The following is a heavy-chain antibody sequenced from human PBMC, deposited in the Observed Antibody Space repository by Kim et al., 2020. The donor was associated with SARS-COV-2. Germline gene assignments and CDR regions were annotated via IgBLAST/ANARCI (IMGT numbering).Heavy chain of an antibody. CDR3: ARDSATMVRGNAFEI. CDR2: IYHSGST. J-gene: IGHJ3*02. Sequence: SETLSLTCAVSGGSISSSNWWSWVRQPPGKGLEWIGEIYHSGSTNYNPSLKSRVTISVDKSKNQFSLKLSSVTAADTAVYYCARDSATMVRGNAFEIWGQGTMVTVSS. CDR1: GGSISSSNW. V-gene: IGHV4-4*02. D-gene: IGHD3-10*01.